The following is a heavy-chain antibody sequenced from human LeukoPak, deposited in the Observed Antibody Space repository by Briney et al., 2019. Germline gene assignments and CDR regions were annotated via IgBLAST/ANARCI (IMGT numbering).Heavy chain of an antibody. V-gene: IGHV4-61*02. Sequence: PSETLSLTCIVSGGSIDSGGHRWSWFRLPAGRGLEWIGRYKSTGTINYNPSLSGRVTISVDTSKNQFSLTLRFLTAADTGHYFCARGLEGTTAGAYWGEGGLVTGSA. CDR3: ARGLEGTTAGAY. J-gene: IGHJ4*02. CDR1: GGSIDSGGHR. D-gene: IGHD1-26*01. CDR2: YKSTGTI.